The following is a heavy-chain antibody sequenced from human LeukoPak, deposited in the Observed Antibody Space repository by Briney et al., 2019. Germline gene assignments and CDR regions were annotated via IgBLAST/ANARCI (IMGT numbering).Heavy chain of an antibody. CDR1: GGSFSGYY. Sequence: PSETLSLTCAVYGGSFSGYYWSWIRQPPGKGLEWIGEINHSGSTNYNPSLKSRVTISVDTSKNQFSLKLSSVTAADTAVYYCARGRVNYGSGSYYNRGFDPWGQGTLVTVSS. D-gene: IGHD3-10*01. CDR2: INHSGST. CDR3: ARGRVNYGSGSYYNRGFDP. J-gene: IGHJ5*02. V-gene: IGHV4-34*01.